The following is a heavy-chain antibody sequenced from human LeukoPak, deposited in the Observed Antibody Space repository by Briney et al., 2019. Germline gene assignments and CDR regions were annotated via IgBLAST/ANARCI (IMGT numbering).Heavy chain of an antibody. J-gene: IGHJ3*02. CDR3: ARGAPKNLLAYCGGDCYSDDAFDI. CDR1: GYTFTSYA. Sequence: ASVKVSCKASGYTFTSYAMNWVRQAPGQGLEWMGWINTNTGNPTYAQGFTGRFVFSLDTSVSTAYLQISSLKAEDTAVYYCARGAPKNLLAYCGGDCYSDDAFDIWGQGTMVTVSS. V-gene: IGHV7-4-1*02. D-gene: IGHD2-21*02. CDR2: INTNTGNP.